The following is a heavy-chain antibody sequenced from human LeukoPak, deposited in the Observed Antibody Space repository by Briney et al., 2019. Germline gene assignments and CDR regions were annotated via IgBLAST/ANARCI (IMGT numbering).Heavy chain of an antibody. CDR3: ARTTSLTASGYDC. J-gene: IGHJ4*02. CDR2: MNPYNGDR. V-gene: IGHV1-8*03. Sequence: ASVKVSCKTSGYTFTTYHINWVRQATGQGLEWLGWMNPYNGDRSYAQKFQGRLSITSDTSISTAYMELSSLKSDDTAIYFCARTTSLTASGYDCWGQGTLVTVSS. CDR1: GYTFTTYH. D-gene: IGHD4-17*01.